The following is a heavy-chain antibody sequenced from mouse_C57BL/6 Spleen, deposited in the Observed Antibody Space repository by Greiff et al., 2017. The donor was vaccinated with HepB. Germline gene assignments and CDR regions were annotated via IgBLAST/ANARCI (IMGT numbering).Heavy chain of an antibody. J-gene: IGHJ4*01. Sequence: QVQLQQSGAELVRPGASVKLSCKASGYTFTDYYINWVKQRPGQGLEWIARIYPGSGNTYYNEKFKGKATLTAEKSSSTAYMQLSSLTSEDSAVYCCARVGWLPYYAMDYWGQGTSVTVSS. CDR3: ARVGWLPYYAMDY. V-gene: IGHV1-76*01. D-gene: IGHD2-3*01. CDR2: IYPGSGNT. CDR1: GYTFTDYY.